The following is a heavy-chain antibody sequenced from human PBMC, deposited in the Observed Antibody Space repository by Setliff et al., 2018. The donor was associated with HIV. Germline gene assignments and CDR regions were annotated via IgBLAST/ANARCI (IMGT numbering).Heavy chain of an antibody. CDR1: GGSITSSGSYY. V-gene: IGHV4-39*01. CDR2: AYSSGST. D-gene: IGHD6-13*01. J-gene: IGHJ4*02. CDR3: ARRGGISATLSVRAFDS. Sequence: SETLSLICTVSGGSITSSGSYYWAWLRQPPGKGLEWIGSAYSSGSTYHSPSFKSRITISVDTSNNQFSLRLNSVTATDTAVYFCARRGGISATLSVRAFDSWGQGTLVTVSS.